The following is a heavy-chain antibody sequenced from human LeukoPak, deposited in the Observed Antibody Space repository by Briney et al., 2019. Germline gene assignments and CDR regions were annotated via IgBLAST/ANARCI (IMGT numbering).Heavy chain of an antibody. D-gene: IGHD3-9*01. J-gene: IGHJ3*02. CDR1: GFTFSSYW. CDR3: ARLGFLTGYYNDAFDI. Sequence: GGSLRLSCAASGFTFSSYWMSWVRQAPGKGLEWVANIKQDGSEKYYVDSVKGRFTISRDNGKNSLYLQMNSLRAEDTAVYYCARLGFLTGYYNDAFDIWGQGTMVTVSS. V-gene: IGHV3-7*03. CDR2: IKQDGSEK.